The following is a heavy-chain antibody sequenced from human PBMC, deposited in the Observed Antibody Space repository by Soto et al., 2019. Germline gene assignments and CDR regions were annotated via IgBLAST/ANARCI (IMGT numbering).Heavy chain of an antibody. CDR1: GGSISSGDYN. CDR2: IYYTGST. V-gene: IGHV4-30-4*01. CDR3: ARVVLVGATLLYQHDY. D-gene: IGHD2-15*01. Sequence: SETLCLTCTVSGGSISSGDYNWSRIRQPPGKGLEWIGYIYYTGSTYYNPSLESRVTISVDTSKKQFSLKLSSVTAADTAVYYCARVVLVGATLLYQHDYWGQGTLVTVSS. J-gene: IGHJ4*02.